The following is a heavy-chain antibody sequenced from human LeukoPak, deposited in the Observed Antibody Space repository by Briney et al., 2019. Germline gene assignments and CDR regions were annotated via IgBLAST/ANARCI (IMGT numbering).Heavy chain of an antibody. D-gene: IGHD3-10*01. J-gene: IGHJ6*02. CDR2: IHHSGST. V-gene: IGHV4-34*01. CDR3: SRDRSVYHSGSKLYYFYGMDV. Sequence: SSETLSLTCAVYGGSLRGYYWSWIRQSPVKGLEWIGEIHHSGSTNYNPSLKSRVTISIDTSKNQFSLKLTSVTAADTAVYYCSRDRSVYHSGSKLYYFYGMDVWGQGTTVTVSS. CDR1: GGSLRGYY.